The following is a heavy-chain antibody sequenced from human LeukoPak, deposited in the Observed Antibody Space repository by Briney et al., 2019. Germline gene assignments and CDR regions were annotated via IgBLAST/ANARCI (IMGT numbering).Heavy chain of an antibody. D-gene: IGHD6-13*01. Sequence: GASVKVSCKVSGYTLTELSMHWVRQAPGKGLEWMGGFDPEDGETIYAQKFQGRVTMTEDTSTDTAYMELSSLRAEDTAVYYCARVPFVRSSWSYYMDVWGKGTTVTVSS. CDR2: FDPEDGET. J-gene: IGHJ6*03. CDR1: GYTLTELS. V-gene: IGHV1-24*01. CDR3: ARVPFVRSSWSYYMDV.